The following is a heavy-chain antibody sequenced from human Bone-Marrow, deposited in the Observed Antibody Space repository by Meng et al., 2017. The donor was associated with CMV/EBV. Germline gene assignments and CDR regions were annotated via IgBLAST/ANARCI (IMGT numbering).Heavy chain of an antibody. CDR3: AGGRSSSGWYAEDY. CDR2: IYHRGDT. D-gene: IGHD6-19*01. Sequence: SETLSLTCSVSGESIKTYYWSWIRQPPGKRLEWIGHIYHRGDTSYNPSLKSRVTMSVDTSKHHFSLNLSSVTAADTAVYYCAGGRSSSGWYAEDYWGQGTLVTVSS. J-gene: IGHJ4*02. CDR1: GESIKTYY. V-gene: IGHV4-59*01.